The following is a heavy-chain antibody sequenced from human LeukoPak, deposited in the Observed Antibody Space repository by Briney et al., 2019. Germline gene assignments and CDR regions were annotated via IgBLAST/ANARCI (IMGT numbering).Heavy chain of an antibody. CDR3: ATIEAVRFHY. V-gene: IGHV3-7*01. CDR1: GFTFSSYW. J-gene: IGHJ4*02. D-gene: IGHD4-17*01. Sequence: GGSLRLSCAASGFTFSSYWMSWVRQAPGKGLEWVANIKQDGSEIYYLDSVKGRFTISRDNTKNSLYLQMNSLRAEDTAVYYCATIEAVRFHYWGQGTLVTVSS. CDR2: IKQDGSEI.